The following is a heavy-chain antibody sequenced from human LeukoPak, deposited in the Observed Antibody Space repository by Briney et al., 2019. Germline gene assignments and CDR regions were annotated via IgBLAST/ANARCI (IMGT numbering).Heavy chain of an antibody. CDR3: ARSNLYYGDYPWYFDY. D-gene: IGHD4-17*01. V-gene: IGHV3-48*01. J-gene: IGHJ4*02. Sequence: PGGSLRLSCAASGFTFSSYSMNWVRQAPGKGLEWVSYISSSSSTIYYADSVKGRFIISRDNAKNSLYLQMNSLRAEDTAVYYCARSNLYYGDYPWYFDYWGQGTLVTVSS. CDR2: ISSSSSTI. CDR1: GFTFSSYS.